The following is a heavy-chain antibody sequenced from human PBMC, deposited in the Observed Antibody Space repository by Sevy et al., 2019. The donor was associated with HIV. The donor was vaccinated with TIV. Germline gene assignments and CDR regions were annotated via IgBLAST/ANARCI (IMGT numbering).Heavy chain of an antibody. J-gene: IGHJ4*02. CDR1: GFTVTFNS. Sequence: GGSLRLSCAASGFTVTFNSMSWVRQAPGRGLVWVSVIYVGRNTYYADSVKGRFTIFRDSFKDTVDLQMDSLRPEDSGVYYCVRERAGIDHWGQGTLLTVSS. CDR3: VRERAGIDH. CDR2: IYVGRNT. D-gene: IGHD6-19*01. V-gene: IGHV3-53*01.